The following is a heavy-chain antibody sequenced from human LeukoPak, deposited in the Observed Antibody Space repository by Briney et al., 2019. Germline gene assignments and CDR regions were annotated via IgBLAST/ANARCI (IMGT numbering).Heavy chain of an antibody. J-gene: IGHJ4*02. CDR1: GGSISSYC. V-gene: IGHV4-59*01. Sequence: SETLSLTCTVSGGSISSYCWSWIRQPPGKGLEWIGYIYYGGSTNYNPSLKSRVTISVDTSKNQFSLKLSSVTAADTAVYYCARGGSIAARGAYYFDYWGQGTLVTVSS. CDR3: ARGGSIAARGAYYFDY. CDR2: IYYGGST. D-gene: IGHD6-6*01.